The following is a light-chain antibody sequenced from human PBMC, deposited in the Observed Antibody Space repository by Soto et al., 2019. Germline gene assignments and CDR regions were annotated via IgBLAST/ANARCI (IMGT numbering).Light chain of an antibody. CDR1: SSDVGGYNY. CDR2: EVT. J-gene: IGLJ1*01. CDR3: SSCAGTNNV. Sequence: QSVLTQPPSASGSPRQSVTISCTGTSSDVGGYNYVSWYQQHPGKAPKLMIYEVTKRPSGVPDRFSGSKSGNTASLTVSGLQAEDEADYYCSSCAGTNNVFGTGTKVTVL. V-gene: IGLV2-8*01.